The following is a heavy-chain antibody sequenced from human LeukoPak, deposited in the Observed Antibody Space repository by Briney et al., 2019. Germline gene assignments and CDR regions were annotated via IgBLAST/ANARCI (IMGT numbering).Heavy chain of an antibody. V-gene: IGHV1-2*02. CDR3: ARGGPWFGELLVGYYYYYMDV. CDR2: INPNSGGT. CDR1: GYTFTGYY. Sequence: ASVKVSCKASGYTFTGYYMHWVRQAPGQGLEWVGWINPNSGGTNYAQKFQGRVTMTRDTFISTAYMELSRLRSDDTAVYYCARGGPWFGELLVGYYYYYMDVWGKGTTVTVSS. J-gene: IGHJ6*03. D-gene: IGHD3-10*01.